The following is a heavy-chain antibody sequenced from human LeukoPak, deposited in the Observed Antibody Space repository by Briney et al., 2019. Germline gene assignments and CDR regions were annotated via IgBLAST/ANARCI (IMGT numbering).Heavy chain of an antibody. J-gene: IGHJ3*02. Sequence: ASVKVSCKASGYTFTSYGISWVRQAPGQGLEWMGWINTYNRNTNYPQNFQGRVTMTTDTSTSTAYMELRSLRSDDTAVYYCARDRVILTGYGQDAFDIWGQGTMVTVSS. CDR2: INTYNRNT. D-gene: IGHD3-9*01. CDR1: GYTFTSYG. V-gene: IGHV1-18*01. CDR3: ARDRVILTGYGQDAFDI.